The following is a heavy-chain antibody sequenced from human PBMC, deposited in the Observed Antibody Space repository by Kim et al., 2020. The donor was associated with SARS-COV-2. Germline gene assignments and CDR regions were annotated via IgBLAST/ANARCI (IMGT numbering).Heavy chain of an antibody. Sequence: VKGRFTISRDNAKTSLYLQMNSLRDEDTAVYYCARITMVRGVIRAVTPGYWGQGTLVTVSS. J-gene: IGHJ4*02. D-gene: IGHD3-10*01. V-gene: IGHV3-48*02. CDR3: ARITMVRGVIRAVTPGY.